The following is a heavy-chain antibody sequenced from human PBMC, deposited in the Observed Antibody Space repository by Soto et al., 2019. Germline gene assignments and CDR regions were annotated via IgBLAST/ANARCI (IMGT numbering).Heavy chain of an antibody. J-gene: IGHJ4*02. Sequence: QVHLVESGGGVVQPGRSLRLSCAASGFTFGSYAMHWVRQAPGGALEWVAVISYDGFNRYYAESVKGRFTISRDNSKNTLYLQMDNLNHDDAAVYFCAGVEDEGGSFYDWGQGTLVTVSS. D-gene: IGHD1-26*01. CDR1: GFTFGSYA. CDR2: ISYDGFNR. CDR3: AGVEDEGGSFYD. V-gene: IGHV3-30*01.